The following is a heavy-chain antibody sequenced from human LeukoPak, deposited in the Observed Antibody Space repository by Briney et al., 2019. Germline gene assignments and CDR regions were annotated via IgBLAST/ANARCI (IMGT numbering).Heavy chain of an antibody. V-gene: IGHV4-34*01. CDR2: INHSGST. J-gene: IGHJ6*03. D-gene: IGHD1-7*01. CDR3: ARRRTGTTGYYYYYMDV. Sequence: SETLSLTCAVYGGSFSGYYWSWIRQPPGKGLEWVGEINHSGSTNYNPSLKSRVTISVDTSKNQFSLKLSSVTAADTAVYYCARRRTGTTGYYYYYMDVWGKGTTVTVSS. CDR1: GGSFSGYY.